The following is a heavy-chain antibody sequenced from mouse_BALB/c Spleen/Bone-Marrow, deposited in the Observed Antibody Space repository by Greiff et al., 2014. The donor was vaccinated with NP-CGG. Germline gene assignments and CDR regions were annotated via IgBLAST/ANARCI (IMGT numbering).Heavy chain of an antibody. V-gene: IGHV1-39*01. CDR2: IDPYYGDT. Sequence: HLVESGPELEKPGASVKISCKASGYSFSGYNLNWVKQSNGQSLEWIGNIDPYYGDTTYNQKFKGKATLTVDRSSSTAYMQLKSLTSEDSAGYYCARKAYYTNWWYFDVWGAGTTVTVSS. CDR3: ARKAYYTNWWYFDV. J-gene: IGHJ1*01. D-gene: IGHD2-5*01. CDR1: GYSFSGYN.